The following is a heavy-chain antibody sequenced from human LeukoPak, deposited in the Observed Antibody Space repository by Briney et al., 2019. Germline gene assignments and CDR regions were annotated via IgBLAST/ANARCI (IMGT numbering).Heavy chain of an antibody. J-gene: IGHJ6*03. D-gene: IGHD2-21*01. V-gene: IGHV1-18*01. CDR1: GHTFTSYG. CDR3: ARDIVVVIAKGYYMDV. Sequence: GASVKVSCKASGHTFTSYGISWVRQAPGQGLEWMGWISAYNGNTNYAQKLQGRVTMTTDTSTSTAYMELRSLRSDDTAVYYCARDIVVVIAKGYYMDVWGKGTTVTVSS. CDR2: ISAYNGNT.